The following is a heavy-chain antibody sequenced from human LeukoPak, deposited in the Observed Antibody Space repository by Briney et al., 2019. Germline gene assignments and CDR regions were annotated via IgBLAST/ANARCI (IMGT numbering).Heavy chain of an antibody. CDR1: GYSFTSYW. CDR2: IYPGDSDT. J-gene: IGHJ3*02. V-gene: IGHV5-51*01. Sequence: GESLKISCKGSGYSFTSYWIGWVRQMPGKGLEWMGIIYPGDSDTRYSPSSQGQVTISADKSISTAYLQWSSLKASDIAMYYCARRPSSSSWNDAFDIWGQGTMVTVSS. D-gene: IGHD6-13*01. CDR3: ARRPSSSSWNDAFDI.